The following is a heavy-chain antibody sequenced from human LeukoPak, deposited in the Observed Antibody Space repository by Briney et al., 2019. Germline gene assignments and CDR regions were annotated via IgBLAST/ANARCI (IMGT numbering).Heavy chain of an antibody. Sequence: PGGSLRLSCAASGFTFSSYSMNWVRQAPGKGLEWVSSISSSSSYIYYADSVKGRFTISRDNAKNSLYLQMNSLRAEDTAVYYCARVRRYYYDSSGYLDYWGQGTLVTVSS. CDR2: ISSSSSYI. D-gene: IGHD3-22*01. V-gene: IGHV3-21*01. J-gene: IGHJ4*02. CDR3: ARVRRYYYDSSGYLDY. CDR1: GFTFSSYS.